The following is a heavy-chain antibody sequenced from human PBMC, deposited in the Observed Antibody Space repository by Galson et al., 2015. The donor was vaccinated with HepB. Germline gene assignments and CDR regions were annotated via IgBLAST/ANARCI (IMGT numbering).Heavy chain of an antibody. CDR3: AKVFPEKTDGWYRQALYYFDS. V-gene: IGHV3-23*01. Sequence: SLRLSCAASGFTFSYYAMSWVRQAPGKGQEWVSAITPSGDNTFSADSMKGRFIISRDNSQNTLFLQLNSLRPDDTAIYFCAKVFPEKTDGWYRQALYYFDSWGQGTRVTVSS. CDR1: GFTFSYYA. D-gene: IGHD6-19*01. CDR2: ITPSGDNT. J-gene: IGHJ4*02.